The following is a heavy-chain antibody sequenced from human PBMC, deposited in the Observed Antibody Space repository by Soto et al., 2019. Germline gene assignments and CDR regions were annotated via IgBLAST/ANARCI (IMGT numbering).Heavy chain of an antibody. D-gene: IGHD3-22*01. Sequence: PGESLKISCKGSGYSFAGYWITWVRQKPGKGLEWMGRIDPSDSQTYYSPSFRGHVTISATRSITTVFLQWSSLRASDTAMYYCARQIYDSDTGPNFQYYFDSWGQGTPVTVSS. J-gene: IGHJ4*02. CDR1: GYSFAGYW. CDR2: IDPSDSQT. V-gene: IGHV5-10-1*01. CDR3: ARQIYDSDTGPNFQYYFDS.